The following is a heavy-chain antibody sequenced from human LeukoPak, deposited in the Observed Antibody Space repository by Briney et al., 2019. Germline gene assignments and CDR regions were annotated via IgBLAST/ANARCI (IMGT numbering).Heavy chain of an antibody. D-gene: IGHD3-16*01. Sequence: GGSLRLSCAASGFTFSDYYMSWIRQSPGKGLEWLSHIGGSGGDKNYADSVKGRFTISRDNAENSLYLQMNSLRIEDTAIYYCATDIRAVGDSRYFDYWGQGALVTVSS. CDR3: ATDIRAVGDSRYFDY. CDR1: GFTFSDYY. CDR2: IGGSGGDK. V-gene: IGHV3-11*01. J-gene: IGHJ4*02.